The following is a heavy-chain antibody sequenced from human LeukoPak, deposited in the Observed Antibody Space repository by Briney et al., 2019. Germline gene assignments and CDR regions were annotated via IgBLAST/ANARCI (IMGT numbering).Heavy chain of an antibody. J-gene: IGHJ6*02. CDR1: GFTFSSYA. D-gene: IGHD3-16*01. CDR3: SRFRWGDYYYYGVDV. CDR2: ISGSGGST. V-gene: IGHV3-23*01. Sequence: GGSLRLSCAASGFTFSSYALNWVRQAPGQGLEWVSAISGSGGSTYYADSVKGRSTISRDTSKNMLYLQLNSLRAEDTAIYYCSRFRWGDYYYYGVDVWGQGTTVTVSS.